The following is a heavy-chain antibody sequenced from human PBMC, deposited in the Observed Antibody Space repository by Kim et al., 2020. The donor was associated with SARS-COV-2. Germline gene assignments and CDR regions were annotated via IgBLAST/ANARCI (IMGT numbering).Heavy chain of an antibody. CDR1: GFTFSSYG. Sequence: GGSLRLSCAASGFTFSSYGMHWVRQAPGKGLEWVAVISYDGSNKYYADSVKGRFTISRDNSKNTLYLQMNSLRAEDTAVYYCAKDLVAATLYGMDVWGQGTTVTVSS. CDR2: ISYDGSNK. J-gene: IGHJ6*02. D-gene: IGHD2-15*01. CDR3: AKDLVAATLYGMDV. V-gene: IGHV3-30*18.